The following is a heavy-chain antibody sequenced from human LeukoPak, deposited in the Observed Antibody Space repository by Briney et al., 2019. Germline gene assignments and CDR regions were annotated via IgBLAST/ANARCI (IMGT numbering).Heavy chain of an antibody. CDR2: IYTSGTT. CDR1: GGSISNYY. Sequence: KASETLSLTCTVSGGSISNYYWTWIRQPAGKGLEWIGRIYTSGTTNYNPSLKSRVTMSVDTSKNQFSLKLSSVTAADTAVYYCARRRAMVKKYYYYYMDVWGKGTTVTVSS. V-gene: IGHV4-4*07. CDR3: ARRRAMVKKYYYYYMDV. J-gene: IGHJ6*03. D-gene: IGHD5-18*01.